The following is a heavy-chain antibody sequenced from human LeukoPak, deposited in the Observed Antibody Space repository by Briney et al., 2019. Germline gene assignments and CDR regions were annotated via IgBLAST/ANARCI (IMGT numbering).Heavy chain of an antibody. J-gene: IGHJ4*02. V-gene: IGHV3-23*01. CDR2: ISGSGGST. Sequence: PGGSLRLSCAASGFSFSSYYMSWVRQPPGKGLEWVSDISGSGGSTYYADSVKGRFTIARAYSKNSLYLQMNRLRAEATAVYYCAKGGHYYDSSGYFDYWGQGTLVTVSS. CDR1: GFSFSSYY. CDR3: AKGGHYYDSSGYFDY. D-gene: IGHD3-22*01.